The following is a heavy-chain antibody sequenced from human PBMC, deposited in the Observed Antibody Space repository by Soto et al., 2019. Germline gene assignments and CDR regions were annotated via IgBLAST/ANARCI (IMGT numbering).Heavy chain of an antibody. CDR1: GFTFSSYG. J-gene: IGHJ4*02. CDR3: APWFGAFDY. V-gene: IGHV3-30*03. D-gene: IGHD3-10*01. CDR2: ISYDGSNK. Sequence: QVQLVESGGGVVQPGRSLRLSCAASGFTFSSYGMHWVRQAPGKGLAWVAVISYDGSNKYYADSVKSRFTISRDNSENTLYLQMNSLRAEDTAVYYCAPWFGAFDYWGQVTLVTVSS.